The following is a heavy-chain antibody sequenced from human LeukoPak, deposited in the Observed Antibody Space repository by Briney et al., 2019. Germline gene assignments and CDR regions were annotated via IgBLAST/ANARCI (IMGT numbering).Heavy chain of an antibody. D-gene: IGHD6-19*01. Sequence: ASVKVSCKVSGYTLTELSMHWVRQAPGEGLEWMGGFDPEGGETIYAQKFQGRVTMTEDTSTDTAYMEVSSLRSEDTAVYYCAPSWGSSGWYSWFDPWGQGTLATVSS. CDR3: APSWGSSGWYSWFDP. CDR1: GYTLTELS. CDR2: FDPEGGET. V-gene: IGHV1-24*01. J-gene: IGHJ5*02.